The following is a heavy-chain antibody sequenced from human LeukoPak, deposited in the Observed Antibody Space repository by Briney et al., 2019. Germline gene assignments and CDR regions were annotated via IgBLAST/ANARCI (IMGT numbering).Heavy chain of an antibody. V-gene: IGHV3-48*01. CDR2: ISSSSSTI. Sequence: GGSLRLSCAASGFTFSSYSMNWVRQAPGKGLEWVSYISSSSSTIYYADSVKGRFTISRDNAKNSLYLQMNSLRAEDTAVYYCARDQAAAAGTADYWGRGTLVTVSS. D-gene: IGHD6-13*01. CDR3: ARDQAAAAGTADY. CDR1: GFTFSSYS. J-gene: IGHJ4*02.